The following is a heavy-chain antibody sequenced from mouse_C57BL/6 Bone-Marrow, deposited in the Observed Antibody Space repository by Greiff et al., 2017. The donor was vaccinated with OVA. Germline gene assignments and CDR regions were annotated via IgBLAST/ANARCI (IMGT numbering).Heavy chain of an antibody. CDR2: ISDGGSYN. J-gene: IGHJ3*01. CDR3: ARDEKDYGILFAY. Sequence: EVQLVESGGGLVKPGGSLKLSCAASGFTFSSYAMSWVRQTPETRLAWVATISDGGSYNYYPDNVKGRFPLSRDNAKNNLYLQRSHLKSEYTAMYYCARDEKDYGILFAYWGQGTLVTVSA. D-gene: IGHD2-1*01. V-gene: IGHV5-4*01. CDR1: GFTFSSYA.